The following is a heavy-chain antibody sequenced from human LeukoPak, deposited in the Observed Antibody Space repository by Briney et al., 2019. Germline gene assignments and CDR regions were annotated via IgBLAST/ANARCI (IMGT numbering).Heavy chain of an antibody. Sequence: ASVKVSCKASGGTFSSYAISWVRQAPGQGLEWMGWMNPNSGNTGYAQKFQGRVTITRNTSISTAYMELSSLRSEDTAVYYCARGSRYCSSTSCSYYFDYWGQGTLVTVSS. CDR1: GGTFSSYA. J-gene: IGHJ4*02. CDR2: MNPNSGNT. V-gene: IGHV1-8*03. CDR3: ARGSRYCSSTSCSYYFDY. D-gene: IGHD2-2*01.